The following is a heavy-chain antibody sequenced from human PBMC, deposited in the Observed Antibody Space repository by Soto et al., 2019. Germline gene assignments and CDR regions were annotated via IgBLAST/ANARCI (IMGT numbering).Heavy chain of an antibody. CDR1: GGSISSGGYY. CDR2: IYYSGST. D-gene: IGHD6-13*01. Sequence: QVQLQESGPGLVKPSQTLSLTCTVSGGSISSGGYYWSWIRQHPGEGLEWIGYIYYSGSTYYNPSLKSRVTITVDTSKNQFSLRVTSVTAADTAVYYCARRHSSSWYRTDGMDVWGQGTTVTVSS. CDR3: ARRHSSSWYRTDGMDV. J-gene: IGHJ6*02. V-gene: IGHV4-31*03.